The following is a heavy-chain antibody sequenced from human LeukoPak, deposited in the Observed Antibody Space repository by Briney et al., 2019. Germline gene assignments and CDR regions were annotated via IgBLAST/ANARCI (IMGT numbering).Heavy chain of an antibody. D-gene: IGHD5/OR15-5a*01. V-gene: IGHV3-74*01. CDR2: INSDGSST. CDR1: GFTFSSYW. J-gene: IGHJ3*02. Sequence: GGSLRLSCAASGFTFSSYWMHWVRQAPGKGLVWVSRINSDGSSTSSADSVKGRFTISRDNAKNTLYLQMNSLRAEDTAVYYCAKYVSYLDSGFNIWGQGTMVTVSS. CDR3: AKYVSYLDSGFNI.